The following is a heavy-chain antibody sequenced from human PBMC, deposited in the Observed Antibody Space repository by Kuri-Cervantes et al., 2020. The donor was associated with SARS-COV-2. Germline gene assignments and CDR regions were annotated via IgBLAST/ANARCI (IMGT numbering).Heavy chain of an antibody. J-gene: IGHJ4*02. D-gene: IGHD4-17*01. Sequence: SVKVSCKASGGTFSSYAISWVRQAPGQGLEWMGGIIPIFGTANYAQKFQGRVTITADESTSTAYMELSSLRAEDTAVYYCADDYGDYRTPFDYWGQGTLVTVSS. CDR3: ADDYGDYRTPFDY. V-gene: IGHV1-69*13. CDR1: GGTFSSYA. CDR2: IIPIFGTA.